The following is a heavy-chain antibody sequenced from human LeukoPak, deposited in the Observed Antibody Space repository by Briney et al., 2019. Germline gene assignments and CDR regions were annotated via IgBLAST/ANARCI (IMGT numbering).Heavy chain of an antibody. Sequence: ASVKVSCKASGYTFTSYDINWVRQAPGQGLEWMGRINPNSGGTNYAQKFQGRVTMTRDASISTAYMELSRLRSDDTAVYYCARNWNYYDSSGYYWVSWGQGTLVTVSS. CDR3: ARNWNYYDSSGYYWVS. V-gene: IGHV1-2*06. D-gene: IGHD3-22*01. CDR1: GYTFTSYD. CDR2: INPNSGGT. J-gene: IGHJ5*02.